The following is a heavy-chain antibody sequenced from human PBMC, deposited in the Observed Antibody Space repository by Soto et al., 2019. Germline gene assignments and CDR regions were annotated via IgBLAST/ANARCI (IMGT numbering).Heavy chain of an antibody. Sequence: QVQLVQSGAEVKKPGASVKVSCKASGYTFTSYAMHWVRQAPGQRLEWMGWINAGNGNTKYSQKFQGRVTITRDTPESTAYMVLSRLRSAATAVYYCARDGGATGDWGHGTLVTVSS. J-gene: IGHJ4*01. CDR3: ARDGGATGD. CDR1: GYTFTSYA. V-gene: IGHV1-3*01. D-gene: IGHD3-16*01. CDR2: INAGNGNT.